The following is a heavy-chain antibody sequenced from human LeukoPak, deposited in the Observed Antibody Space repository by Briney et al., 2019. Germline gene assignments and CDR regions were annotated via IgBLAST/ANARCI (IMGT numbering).Heavy chain of an antibody. CDR3: ARQRFSEWYFDY. J-gene: IGHJ4*02. V-gene: IGHV4-61*05. CDR2: IYYSGST. CDR1: GGSISSSNYY. D-gene: IGHD3-3*01. Sequence: PSETLSLTCTVSGGSISSSNYYWGWIRQPPGKGLEWIGYIYYSGSTNYNPSLKSRVTISVDTSKNQFSLKLSSVTAADSAVYYCARQRFSEWYFDYWGQGTLVTVSS.